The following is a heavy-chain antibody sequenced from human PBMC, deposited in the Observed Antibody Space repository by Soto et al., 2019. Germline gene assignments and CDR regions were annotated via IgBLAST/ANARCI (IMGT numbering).Heavy chain of an antibody. J-gene: IGHJ6*02. CDR2: INPSGGST. V-gene: IGHV1-46*01. CDR1: GYTFTSYY. CDR3: ARDVTTVTKYYYYYYGMDV. Sequence: ASVKVSCKASGYTFTSYYMHWVRQAPGQGLERMGIINPSGGSTSYAQKFQGRVTMTRDTSTSTVYMELSSLRSEDTAVYYCARDVTTVTKYYYYYYGMDVWGQGTTVTVSS. D-gene: IGHD4-4*01.